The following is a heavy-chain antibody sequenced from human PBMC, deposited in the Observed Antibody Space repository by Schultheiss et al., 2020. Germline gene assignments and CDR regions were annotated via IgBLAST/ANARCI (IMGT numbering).Heavy chain of an antibody. D-gene: IGHD3-22*01. Sequence: ASVKVSCKASGYTFTSYDINWVRQATGQGLEWMGWMNPNSGNTGYAQKFQGRVTMTRNTSISTAYMELSSLRSEDTAVYYCARVGAYYYDSSGPTPYYYYGMDVWGQGTTVTVSS. CDR3: ARVGAYYYDSSGPTPYYYYGMDV. V-gene: IGHV1-8*01. CDR2: MNPNSGNT. J-gene: IGHJ6*02. CDR1: GYTFTSYD.